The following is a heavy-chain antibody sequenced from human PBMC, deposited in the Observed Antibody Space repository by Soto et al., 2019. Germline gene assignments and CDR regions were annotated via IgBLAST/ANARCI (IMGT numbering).Heavy chain of an antibody. J-gene: IGHJ4*02. CDR1: GFTFSSYG. CDR3: ARDDGSSQPFDY. CDR2: IWYDGSNK. V-gene: IGHV3-33*01. Sequence: LRLSCAASGFTFSSYGMHWVRQAPGKGLEWVAVIWYDGSNKYYADSVKGRLTISRDNSKNTLYLQMNSLRAEDTAVYYCARDDGSSQPFDYWGQGTLVTVSS. D-gene: IGHD6-13*01.